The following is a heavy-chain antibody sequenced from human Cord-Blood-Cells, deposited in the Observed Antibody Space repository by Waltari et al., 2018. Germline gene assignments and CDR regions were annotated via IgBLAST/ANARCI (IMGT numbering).Heavy chain of an antibody. CDR2: IRSKANSYAT. D-gene: IGHD3-22*01. CDR1: GFTFSGLV. Sequence: EVQLVESGGGLVQPGGALNLPFSAPGFTFSGLVLHGGRQASGKGREWVGRIRSKANSYATAYAASVKGRFTISRDDSKNTAYLQMNSLKTEDTAVYYCTSNRNYWGQGTLVTVSS. J-gene: IGHJ4*02. V-gene: IGHV3-73*01. CDR3: TSNRNY.